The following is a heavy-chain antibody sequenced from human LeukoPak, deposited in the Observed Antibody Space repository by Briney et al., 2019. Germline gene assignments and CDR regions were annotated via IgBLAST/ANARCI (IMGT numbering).Heavy chain of an antibody. CDR3: ARGRSAAGNFDY. Sequence: SETLSLTCAVSGGSIGSGGYYWSWIRHQPGKGLEWIGYIYSSGSTDYNPSPKSRLAISVDTPKNQFSLKVTSVTAADTAVYYCARGRSAAGNFDYWGQGTLVTVSS. V-gene: IGHV4-31*11. CDR2: IYSSGST. J-gene: IGHJ4*02. D-gene: IGHD6-13*01. CDR1: GGSIGSGGYY.